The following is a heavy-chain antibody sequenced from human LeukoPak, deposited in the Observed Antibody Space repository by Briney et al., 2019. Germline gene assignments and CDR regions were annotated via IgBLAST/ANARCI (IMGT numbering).Heavy chain of an antibody. V-gene: IGHV3-30*02. J-gene: IGHJ4*02. CDR1: GFTFSSYG. Sequence: GGSLRLSCAASGFTFSSYGMHWVRQAPGKGLEWVAFIRYDGSNKYYADSVKGRFTISRDNSKNTLYLQMNSLRAEDTAVYYCAKDLPKIAADFLSLFDYWGQGTLVTVSS. CDR2: IRYDGSNK. D-gene: IGHD6-13*01. CDR3: AKDLPKIAADFLSLFDY.